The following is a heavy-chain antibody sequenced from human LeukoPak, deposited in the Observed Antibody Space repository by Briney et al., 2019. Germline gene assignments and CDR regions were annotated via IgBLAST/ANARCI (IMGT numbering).Heavy chain of an antibody. V-gene: IGHV3-7*04. CDR1: GITFSNYW. CDR2: IKQDGTKK. CDR3: ARGEDGYNSDY. J-gene: IGHJ4*02. Sequence: GGSLRLSCAASGITFSNYWMSWVRQAPEKGLEWVAHIKQDGTKKHYVDSVKGRFTISRDNAENSLYLQMNSLRAEDTAVYYCARGEDGYNSDYWGQGTLVTVSS. D-gene: IGHD5-24*01.